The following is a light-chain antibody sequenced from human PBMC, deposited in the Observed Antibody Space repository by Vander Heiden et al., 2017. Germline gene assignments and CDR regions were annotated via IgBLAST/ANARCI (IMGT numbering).Light chain of an antibody. CDR1: QSISSW. Sequence: DIQMTQSPSTLSASVGDRVTITCRASQSISSWLAWYQQKPGKAPKLLIYKASSLESGVPSRFSGSGSGTEFTLTISSLKPDDFATYYCQQYKSYPDTFGQGTKLEIK. J-gene: IGKJ2*01. V-gene: IGKV1-5*03. CDR3: QQYKSYPDT. CDR2: KAS.